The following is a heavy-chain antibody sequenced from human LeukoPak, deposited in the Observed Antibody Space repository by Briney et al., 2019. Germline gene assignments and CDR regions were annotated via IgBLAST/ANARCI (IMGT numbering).Heavy chain of an antibody. Sequence: SVKVSCKASGGTFSSYAISWVRQAPGQGLEWMGRIIPILGIANYAQKFQGRVTITADKSTSTAYMELSSLRSEDTAVYYCARSYYDSSGYYSGAYYFDYWGQGTLVTVSS. D-gene: IGHD3-22*01. CDR1: GGTFSSYA. CDR2: IIPILGIA. J-gene: IGHJ4*02. V-gene: IGHV1-69*04. CDR3: ARSYYDSSGYYSGAYYFDY.